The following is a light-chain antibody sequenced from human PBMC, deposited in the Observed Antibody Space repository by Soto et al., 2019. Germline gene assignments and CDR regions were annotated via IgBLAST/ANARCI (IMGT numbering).Light chain of an antibody. CDR1: NSDVGGYNY. CDR2: DVT. Sequence: QSALTQPASVSGSPGQSITISCTGTNSDVGGYNYVSWYQQHPGKAPKLMIYDVTNRPSGVSNRFSGSKSGSTASLTVSGLQAEDEADYYCSSYTTASTLVFGGGTQLTVL. CDR3: SSYTTASTLV. V-gene: IGLV2-14*03. J-gene: IGLJ2*01.